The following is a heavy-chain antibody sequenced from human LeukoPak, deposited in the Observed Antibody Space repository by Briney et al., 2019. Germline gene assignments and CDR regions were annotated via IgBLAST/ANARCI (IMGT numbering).Heavy chain of an antibody. J-gene: IGHJ4*02. CDR1: GFTFGDYA. V-gene: IGHV3-49*03. Sequence: GGSLRLSCTVSGFTFGDYAMSWFRQAPGKGLEWVGFIRSKAYGGTTEYAASVEGRFTISRDDSKTIAHLQMNSLKTEDTAVYYCTRDIGGYCSRTSCSFDYWAREPRSPSPQ. D-gene: IGHD2-2*01. CDR2: IRSKAYGGTT. CDR3: TRDIGGYCSRTSCSFDY.